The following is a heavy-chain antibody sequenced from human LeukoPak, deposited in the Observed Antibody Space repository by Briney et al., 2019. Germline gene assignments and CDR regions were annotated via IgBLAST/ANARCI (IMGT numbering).Heavy chain of an antibody. CDR2: ISGSGGST. D-gene: IGHD2-15*01. V-gene: IGHV3-23*01. Sequence: GGSLKLSCAASGFTFSSYAMSWVRQAPGKGLEWVSAISGSGGSTYYADSVKGRFTISRDNSKNTLYLQMNSLRAEDTAVYYCAKANVVAAMADWFDPWGQGTLVTVSS. CDR3: AKANVVAAMADWFDP. J-gene: IGHJ5*02. CDR1: GFTFSSYA.